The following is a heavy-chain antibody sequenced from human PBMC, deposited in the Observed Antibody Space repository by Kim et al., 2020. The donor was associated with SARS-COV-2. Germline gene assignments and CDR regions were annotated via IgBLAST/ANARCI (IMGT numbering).Heavy chain of an antibody. V-gene: IGHV1-8*01. CDR3: ARGRYSWNYVKDAFDI. J-gene: IGHJ3*02. CDR2: MNPNSGNT. D-gene: IGHD1-7*01. Sequence: ASVKVSCKASGYTFTSYDINWVRQATGQGLEWMGWMNPNSGNTGYAQKFQGRVTMTRNTSISTAYMELSSLRSEDTAVYYCARGRYSWNYVKDAFDIWGQGTMVTVSS. CDR1: GYTFTSYD.